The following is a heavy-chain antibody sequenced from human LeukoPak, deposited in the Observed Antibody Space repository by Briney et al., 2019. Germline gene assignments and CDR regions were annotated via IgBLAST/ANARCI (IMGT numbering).Heavy chain of an antibody. V-gene: IGHV1-69*05. CDR1: GYTFTGYY. J-gene: IGHJ4*02. D-gene: IGHD6-13*01. CDR3: ELEVRYSSSYVV. Sequence: AASVTVSCTASGYTFTGYYMHWVRQPPGQGLEWMGGIIPIFGTANYAQKFQGRVTITTDESTSTAYMELSSLRSEDTAVYYCELEVRYSSSYVVWGQGTLVIVSA. CDR2: IIPIFGTA.